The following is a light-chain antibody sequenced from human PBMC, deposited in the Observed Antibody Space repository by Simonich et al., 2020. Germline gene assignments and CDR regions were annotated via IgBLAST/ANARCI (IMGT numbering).Light chain of an antibody. CDR3: QQSYSTPLT. CDR1: QDISNY. CDR2: AAS. Sequence: DIQMTQSPSSLSASVGDRVTITCQASQDISNYLNCYQQKPGKAPKLLIYAASSLQSGVPSRFSGSGSGTDFTLTISSLQPEDFATYYCQQSYSTPLTFGGGTKVEIK. V-gene: IGKV1-39*01. J-gene: IGKJ4*01.